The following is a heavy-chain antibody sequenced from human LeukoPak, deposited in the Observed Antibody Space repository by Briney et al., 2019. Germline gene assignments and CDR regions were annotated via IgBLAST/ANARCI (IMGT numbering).Heavy chain of an antibody. CDR2: ISGSGNGFSI. D-gene: IGHD2-21*01. V-gene: IGHV3-64*04. J-gene: IGHJ5*02. Sequence: GSLRLSCSASGFVFSIYTMYWVRQAPGKGPEYVSTISGSGNGFSIYYADSVKGRFSISRDNSRNTLYLQMSSLRAEDTAVYSCARDVDTSNHMSIFDPWGQGTLVTVSS. CDR3: ARDVDTSNHMSIFDP. CDR1: GFVFSIYT.